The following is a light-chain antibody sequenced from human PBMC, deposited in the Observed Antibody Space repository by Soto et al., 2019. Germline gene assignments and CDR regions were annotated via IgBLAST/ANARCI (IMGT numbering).Light chain of an antibody. Sequence: DIQMTQSPSTLSASVGDRVIITCRASQSIRTWLAWYQQKPGKAPKLLIYKASSLESGVPSRFSGSGSGTEFTLTISSLQPDDFATYYCQQYETMVTFGQGTKVE. V-gene: IGKV1-5*03. J-gene: IGKJ1*01. CDR3: QQYETMVT. CDR2: KAS. CDR1: QSIRTW.